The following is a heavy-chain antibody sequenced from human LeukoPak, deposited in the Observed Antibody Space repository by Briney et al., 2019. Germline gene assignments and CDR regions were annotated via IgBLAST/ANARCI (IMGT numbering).Heavy chain of an antibody. Sequence: SETLSLTCTVSGGSISSYYWSWIRQPPGKGLEWLGYIYYSGSTNYNPSLKSRVTISVDTSKNQFSLKLSSVTAADTAVYYCARDRGAALDDAFDIWGQGTMVTVSS. D-gene: IGHD3-10*01. CDR1: GGSISSYY. CDR3: ARDRGAALDDAFDI. V-gene: IGHV4-59*01. J-gene: IGHJ3*02. CDR2: IYYSGST.